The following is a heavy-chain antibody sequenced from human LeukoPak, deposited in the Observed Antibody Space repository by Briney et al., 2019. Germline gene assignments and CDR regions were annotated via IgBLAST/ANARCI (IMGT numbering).Heavy chain of an antibody. CDR1: GYTLTELS. J-gene: IGHJ4*02. CDR2: FDPEDGET. CDR3: ATRGTTRFVFDY. Sequence: ASVKVSCKVSGYTLTELSMHWVRQAPGKGLEWMGGFDPEDGETIYGQKFQGRVTMTEDTSTDTAYMELSSLRSEDTAVYYCATRGTTRFVFDYWGQGTLVTVSS. D-gene: IGHD1-7*01. V-gene: IGHV1-24*01.